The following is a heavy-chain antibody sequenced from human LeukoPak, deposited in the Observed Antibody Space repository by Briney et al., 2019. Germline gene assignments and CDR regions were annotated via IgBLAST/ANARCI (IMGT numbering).Heavy chain of an antibody. Sequence: SETLSLTCTVSGASISSGSYSWGWIRQPPGKGLEWIGSIHYSGSTYYNPSLTSRVTISVDTSKKQSSLKLGSVTAADTAVYYCARQGYGDYYFDYWGQGTLVTVSS. CDR1: GASISSGSYS. D-gene: IGHD4-17*01. CDR2: IHYSGST. J-gene: IGHJ4*02. CDR3: ARQGYGDYYFDY. V-gene: IGHV4-39*01.